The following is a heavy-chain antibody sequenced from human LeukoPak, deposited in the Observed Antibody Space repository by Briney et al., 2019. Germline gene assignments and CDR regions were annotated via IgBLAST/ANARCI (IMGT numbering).Heavy chain of an antibody. Sequence: RESLKISCKASGYXFTSHWIGWVRQMPGKGLEWMGIIYPGDSDTRYSPSFQGQVSISADKSISTAYLQWSSLKASDTAMYYCASGWYSHYFDYWGQGTLVTVSS. CDR2: IYPGDSDT. V-gene: IGHV5-51*01. CDR1: GYXFTSHW. D-gene: IGHD6-19*01. CDR3: ASGWYSHYFDY. J-gene: IGHJ4*02.